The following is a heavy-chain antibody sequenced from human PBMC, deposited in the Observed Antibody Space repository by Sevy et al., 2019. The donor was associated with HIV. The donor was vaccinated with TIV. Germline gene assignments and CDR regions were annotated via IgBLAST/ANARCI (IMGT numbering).Heavy chain of an antibody. V-gene: IGHV1-69*13. D-gene: IGHD2-2*02. J-gene: IGHJ5*02. CDR3: ARTASYCSSTSCYSSWFDP. Sequence: ASVKVSCKASGGTFSSYAISWMRQAPGQGLEWMGGIIPIFGTANYEQKFQGRVTITADESTSTAYMELSSLRSEDTAVYYCARTASYCSSTSCYSSWFDPWGQGNLVTSPQ. CDR1: GGTFSSYA. CDR2: IIPIFGTA.